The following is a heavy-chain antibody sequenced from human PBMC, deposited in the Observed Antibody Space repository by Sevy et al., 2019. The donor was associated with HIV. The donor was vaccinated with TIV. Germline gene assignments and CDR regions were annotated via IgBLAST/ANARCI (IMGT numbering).Heavy chain of an antibody. D-gene: IGHD6-19*01. CDR1: GYTFTGYY. CDR3: AKNIAVAGTDY. V-gene: IGHV1-2*06. Sequence: ASVKVSCKASGYTFTGYYMHWVRQAPGQGLEWMGRINPNSGGTNYAQKFQGRVAMTRDTSISTAYMELSRLRSDDTAVYYCAKNIAVAGTDYWGQGTLVTVSS. J-gene: IGHJ4*02. CDR2: INPNSGGT.